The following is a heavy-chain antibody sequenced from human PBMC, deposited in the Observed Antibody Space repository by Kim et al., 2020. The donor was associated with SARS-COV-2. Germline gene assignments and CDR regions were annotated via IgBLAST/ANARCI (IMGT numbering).Heavy chain of an antibody. D-gene: IGHD7-27*01. V-gene: IGHV7-4-1*02. J-gene: IGHJ3*02. CDR1: GYIFTSYA. CDR2: INTNTGNP. Sequence: ASVKVSCKTSGYIFTSYAMNWVRQAPGQGLEWMGWINTNTGNPTYAQGFTGRFVFYLDTSVSTAYLQISSLKAEDTAVYYCARRSPPTKLGAHDAFDIWGQGTMVTVSS. CDR3: ARRSPPTKLGAHDAFDI.